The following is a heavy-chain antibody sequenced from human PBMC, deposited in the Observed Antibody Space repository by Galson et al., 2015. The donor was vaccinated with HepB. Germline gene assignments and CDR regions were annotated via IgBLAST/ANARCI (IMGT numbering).Heavy chain of an antibody. J-gene: IGHJ6*03. CDR3: ARSPLRFLDWLPYYDYYYMDV. V-gene: IGHV7-4-1*02. D-gene: IGHD3-3*01. Sequence: SVKASCKASGYTFTDYVVNWVRQAPGQGLEWMGWMNTNTGKPTYAPGFAGRFVFSLDTSVTTAYLQISSLETDDTAVYYCARSPLRFLDWLPYYDYYYMDVWGEGTTVTVS. CDR1: GYTFTDYV. CDR2: MNTNTGKP.